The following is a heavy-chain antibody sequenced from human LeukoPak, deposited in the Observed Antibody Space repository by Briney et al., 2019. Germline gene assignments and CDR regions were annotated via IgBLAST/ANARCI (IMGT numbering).Heavy chain of an antibody. CDR2: IKQAGSEN. V-gene: IGHV3-7*01. CDR1: GFTVSSNY. J-gene: IGHJ4*02. D-gene: IGHD3-16*01. CDR3: ARIRGDYYLDY. Sequence: GSLRLSCAASGFTVSSNYMTWVRQAPGKGLERVANIKQAGSENSYVDSVKGRFTISRDNAKNSLYLQINSLRAEDTAVYYCARIRGDYYLDYWGQGTLVTVSS.